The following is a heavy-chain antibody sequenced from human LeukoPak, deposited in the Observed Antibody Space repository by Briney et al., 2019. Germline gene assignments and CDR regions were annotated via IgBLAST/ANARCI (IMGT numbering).Heavy chain of an antibody. J-gene: IGHJ4*02. Sequence: GGSLRLSCAASGFTFSSYSMNWVRQAPGKGLEWVSSIRSSTTYVYYADSVKGRFTISRDNAKNSLYLQMNSLRADDTAVYYCARDSLTMIVGRQKRGLDYWGQGTLVTVSS. CDR2: IRSSTTYV. CDR3: ARDSLTMIVGRQKRGLDY. CDR1: GFTFSSYS. V-gene: IGHV3-21*01. D-gene: IGHD3-22*01.